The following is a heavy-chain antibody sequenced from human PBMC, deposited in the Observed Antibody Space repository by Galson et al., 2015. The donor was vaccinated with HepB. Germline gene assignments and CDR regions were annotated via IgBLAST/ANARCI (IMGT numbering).Heavy chain of an antibody. Sequence: SLRLSCAASGFTFSSYAMSWVRQAPGKGLEWVSAISGSGGSTYYADSVKGRFTISRDNSKNTLYLQMNSLRAEDTAVYYCAKRYCSGGSCYPLANWYFELWGRGTLVTVSS. CDR3: AKRYCSGGSCYPLANWYFEL. CDR2: ISGSGGST. CDR1: GFTFSSYA. D-gene: IGHD2-15*01. J-gene: IGHJ2*01. V-gene: IGHV3-23*01.